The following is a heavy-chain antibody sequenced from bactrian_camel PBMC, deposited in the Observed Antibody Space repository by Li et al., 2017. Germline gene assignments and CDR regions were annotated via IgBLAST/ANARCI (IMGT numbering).Heavy chain of an antibody. V-gene: IGHV3S1*01. CDR1: GFYYSTYC. CDR2: IDSDGSTT. CDR3: ATSARGSRSAKFYLRFPGVDTIAFNT. D-gene: IGHD1*01. Sequence: HVQLVESGGGLVQPGGSLRLSCEASGFYYSTYCMAWFRQAPGKEREGVAGIDSDGSTTYADSVAGRFTISQDSAKNTVYLRMNSLKPEDSAMYYCATSARGSRSAKFYLRFPGVDTIAFNTRGQGTQVTVS. J-gene: IGHJ4*01.